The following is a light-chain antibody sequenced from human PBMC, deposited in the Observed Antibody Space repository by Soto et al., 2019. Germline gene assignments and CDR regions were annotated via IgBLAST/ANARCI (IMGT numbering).Light chain of an antibody. J-gene: IGKJ1*01. CDR3: QQSNTFWT. Sequence: DIQMTQSPSTLSASLGDRVTITCRASQSISHWLAWYQQKPGKAPKLLIYDVSSLESGVPSRFSGSGSGTEFTLTISSLQPDDFATYYCQQSNTFWTFGQGTKVDIK. CDR2: DVS. CDR1: QSISHW. V-gene: IGKV1-5*01.